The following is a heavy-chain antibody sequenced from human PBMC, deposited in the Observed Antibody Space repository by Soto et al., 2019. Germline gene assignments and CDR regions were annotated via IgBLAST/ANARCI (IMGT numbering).Heavy chain of an antibody. CDR1: GYTFTGYY. V-gene: IGHV1-2*02. CDR2: INPNSGGT. D-gene: IGHD6-19*01. Sequence: QVQLVQSGAEVKKPGASVKVSCKASGYTFTGYYMHWVRQAPGQGLERMGWINPNSGGTNYAQKFQGTVTMTRDTSISTAYMELSRLRPDDTVVYYCARDPGQWTSIGYGMDVWGQGTTVTVSS. J-gene: IGHJ6*02. CDR3: ARDPGQWTSIGYGMDV.